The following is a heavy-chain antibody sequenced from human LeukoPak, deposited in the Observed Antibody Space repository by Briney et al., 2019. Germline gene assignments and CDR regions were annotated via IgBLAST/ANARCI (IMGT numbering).Heavy chain of an antibody. V-gene: IGHV3-9*01. D-gene: IGHD1-1*01. CDR2: ISWNSGSI. J-gene: IGHJ4*02. CDR3: AKDTGRTGTAA. Sequence: GGSLRLSCAASGFTFDDYAMHWVRQAPGKGLEWVSGISWNSGSIGYADSVKGRFTTSRDNAKNSLYLQMNSLRAEDTALYYCAKDTGRTGTAAWGQGTLVTVSS. CDR1: GFTFDDYA.